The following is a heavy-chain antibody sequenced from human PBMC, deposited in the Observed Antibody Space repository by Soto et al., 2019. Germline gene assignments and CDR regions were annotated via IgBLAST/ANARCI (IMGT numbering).Heavy chain of an antibody. D-gene: IGHD3-3*01. CDR3: ANAQGEWLLAMDV. Sequence: GGSLRLSCAASGFTFSSYAMSWVRQAPGKGLEWVSAISGSGGSTYYADSVKGRFTISRDNSKNTLYLQMNSLRAEDTAVYYCANAQGEWLLAMDVWGQGTTVTVSS. V-gene: IGHV3-23*01. CDR1: GFTFSSYA. CDR2: ISGSGGST. J-gene: IGHJ6*02.